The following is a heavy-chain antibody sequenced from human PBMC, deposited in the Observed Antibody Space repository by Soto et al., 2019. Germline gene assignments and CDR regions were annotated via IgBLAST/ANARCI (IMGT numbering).Heavy chain of an antibody. V-gene: IGHV4-39*01. CDR3: ARRADITMIRGVYDY. CDR2: FLKSGST. Sequence: QLQLQESGPGLVEPSETLSLTCSVSGASLSSSSYYWGWIRQPPGKGLEWIGTFLKSGSTYYNPSLKSRVTISVNTSKNQFSRKVSSVTAADTAVYYCARRADITMIRGVYDYWGQGTLVTVYS. CDR1: GASLSSSSYY. D-gene: IGHD3-10*01. J-gene: IGHJ4*02.